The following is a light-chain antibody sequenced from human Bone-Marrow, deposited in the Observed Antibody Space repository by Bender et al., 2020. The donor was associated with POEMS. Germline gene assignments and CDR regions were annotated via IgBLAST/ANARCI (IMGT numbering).Light chain of an antibody. Sequence: QSVLTQPPSASGTPGQRVTISCSGSNSNIGTNAVNWYQQFPGTAPKLLIYSDNQRPSGVPDRFYAFKSGTSASLAISGLQSEDEADYSCAAWDAGLSGVVFGGGTKLTVL. CDR2: SDN. J-gene: IGLJ3*02. CDR1: NSNIGTNA. V-gene: IGLV1-44*01. CDR3: AAWDAGLSGVV.